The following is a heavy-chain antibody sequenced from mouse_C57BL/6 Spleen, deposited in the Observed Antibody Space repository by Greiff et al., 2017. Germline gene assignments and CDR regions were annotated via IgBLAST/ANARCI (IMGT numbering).Heavy chain of an antibody. J-gene: IGHJ4*01. D-gene: IGHD1-1*01. CDR3: TRDGDYYGSSYDYYAMDY. V-gene: IGHV5-9-1*02. CDR2: ISSGGDYI. CDR1: GFTFSSYA. Sequence: EVKLMESGEGLVKPGGSLKLSCAASGFTFSSYAMSWVRQTPEKRLEWVAYISSGGDYIYYADTVKGRFTISRDNARNTLYLQMSSLKSEDTAMYYCTRDGDYYGSSYDYYAMDYWGQGTSVTVSS.